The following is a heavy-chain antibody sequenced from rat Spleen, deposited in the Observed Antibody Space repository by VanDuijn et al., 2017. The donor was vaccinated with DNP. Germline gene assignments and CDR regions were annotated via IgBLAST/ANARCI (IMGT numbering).Heavy chain of an antibody. CDR1: GFSLTSSH. Sequence: QVQLKESGPGLVQPSQTLSLTCTVSGFSLTSSHVHWVRQPKGKGLEWMGIIWTGGSTDYNSALKSRLSISRDTSKSQVFLKMNSVQTEDTAMYFCARGFNYGSYGWFAYWGQGTLVTVSS. J-gene: IGHJ3*01. CDR2: IWTGGST. CDR3: ARGFNYGSYGWFAY. D-gene: IGHD1-3*01. V-gene: IGHV2-30*01.